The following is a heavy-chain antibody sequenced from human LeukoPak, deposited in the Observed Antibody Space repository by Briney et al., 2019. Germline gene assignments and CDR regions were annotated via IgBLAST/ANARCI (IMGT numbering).Heavy chain of an antibody. V-gene: IGHV1-2*02. Sequence: ASVKVSCKASGYTFTGYYMHWVRQAPGQGLEWMGWINPNSGGTNYAQKFQGRVTMTRDTSISTAYMELSRLRSDDTAVYYCARPNHAISIAADRTLDYWGQGTLVTVSS. CDR3: ARPNHAISIAADRTLDY. CDR2: INPNSGGT. CDR1: GYTFTGYY. J-gene: IGHJ4*02. D-gene: IGHD6-13*01.